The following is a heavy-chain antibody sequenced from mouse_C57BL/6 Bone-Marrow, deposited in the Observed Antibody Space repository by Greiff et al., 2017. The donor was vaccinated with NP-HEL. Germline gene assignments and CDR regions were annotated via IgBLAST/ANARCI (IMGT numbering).Heavy chain of an antibody. CDR1: GYTFTSYT. CDR3: ARDDGYY. J-gene: IGHJ2*01. CDR2: INPSSGYT. Sequence: QVHVKQSGAELARPGASVKMSCKASGYTFTSYTMHWVKQRPGQGLEWIGYINPSSGYTKYNQKFKDKATLTADKSSSTAYMRLSSLTSEDSAVYYCARDDGYYWGQGTTLTVSS. D-gene: IGHD2-3*01. V-gene: IGHV1-4*01.